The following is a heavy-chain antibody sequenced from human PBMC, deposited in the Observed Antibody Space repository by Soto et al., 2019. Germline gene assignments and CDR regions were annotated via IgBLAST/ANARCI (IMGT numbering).Heavy chain of an antibody. D-gene: IGHD1-1*01. CDR3: AHRADLQGNWNGGYFDF. CDR1: GFSLTARPVG. J-gene: IGHJ4*02. V-gene: IGHV2-5*02. CDR2: IYWDDDK. Sequence: QITLKESGPTRVKPTQTLTLTCTFSGFSLTARPVGLGWIRQPPGKALEHLALIYWDDDKRYNPSLKTRLTIPKDTSKNQVVLTMTNIDPVDTATYYCAHRADLQGNWNGGYFDFWGQGALVTVSS.